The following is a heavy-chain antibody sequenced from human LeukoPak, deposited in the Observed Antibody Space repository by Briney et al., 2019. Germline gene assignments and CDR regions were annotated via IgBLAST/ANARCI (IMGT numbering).Heavy chain of an antibody. V-gene: IGHV1-46*01. CDR2: INPSGGTT. CDR3: ARGLRGSSGWYGFDY. Sequence: SVKVSCKASGYTFTSYYMHWVRQAPGQGLEWMGIINPSGGTTAYAQKFQGRVTMTRDTSTSTVYMELSSLRSEDTAVYYCARGLRGSSGWYGFDYWGQGTLVTVSS. D-gene: IGHD6-19*01. J-gene: IGHJ4*02. CDR1: GYTFTSYY.